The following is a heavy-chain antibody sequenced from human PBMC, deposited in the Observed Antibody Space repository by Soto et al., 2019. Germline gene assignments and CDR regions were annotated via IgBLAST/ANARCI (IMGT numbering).Heavy chain of an antibody. V-gene: IGHV4-59*08. Sequence: SETLSLTCTVSGGSISSYYWSWIRQPPGKGLEWIGYIYYSGSTNYNPSLKSRVTLSVDTSQSQFSLKLNSVTAADTAVYYCTTEAYDNSGSLAFDIWGPGTLVTVSS. CDR3: TTEAYDNSGSLAFDI. J-gene: IGHJ3*02. CDR2: IYYSGST. CDR1: GGSISSYY. D-gene: IGHD3-22*01.